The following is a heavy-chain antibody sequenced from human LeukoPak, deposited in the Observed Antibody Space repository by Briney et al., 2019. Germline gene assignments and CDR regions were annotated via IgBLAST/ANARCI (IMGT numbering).Heavy chain of an antibody. V-gene: IGHV3-66*02. Sequence: GGSLRLSCAASGFTVSSNYMSWVRQAPGKGREWVSVIYSGGSTYYADSVKGRFTISRDNSKSTLYLQMNSLRAEDTALYYCARDGNSWGGYYYYGMDVWGQGTTVTVSS. CDR1: GFTVSSNY. D-gene: IGHD5-18*01. CDR2: IYSGGST. CDR3: ARDGNSWGGYYYYGMDV. J-gene: IGHJ6*02.